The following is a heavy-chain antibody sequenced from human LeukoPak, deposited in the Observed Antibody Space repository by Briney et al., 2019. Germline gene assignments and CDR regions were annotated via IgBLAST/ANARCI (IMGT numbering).Heavy chain of an antibody. J-gene: IGHJ4*02. D-gene: IGHD6-19*01. CDR1: EFTFSNYW. CDR3: ATTVAGYPGDYFDY. CDR2: TNQDGSKN. Sequence: GGSLRLSCAASEFTFSNYWMSWVRQAPGKGLERVAHTNQDGSKNYYVDSVRGRFTISRDNAKNSLYLQMNSLRAEDTAVYYYATTVAGYPGDYFDYWGQGTLVTVSS. V-gene: IGHV3-7*01.